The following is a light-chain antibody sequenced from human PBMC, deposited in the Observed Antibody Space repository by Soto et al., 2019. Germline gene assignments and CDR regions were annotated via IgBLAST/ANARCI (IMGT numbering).Light chain of an antibody. Sequence: EIVLTQSPGTLSLSPGERATLSCRASQSVSSSYLAWYQQKPGQAPRLLIYGASSRATGIPDRFSGSGSGTDFPLISSRLEAEDVAVYYCQQYGSSPTFGGGTKVEIK. V-gene: IGKV3-20*01. CDR3: QQYGSSPT. CDR1: QSVSSSY. CDR2: GAS. J-gene: IGKJ4*01.